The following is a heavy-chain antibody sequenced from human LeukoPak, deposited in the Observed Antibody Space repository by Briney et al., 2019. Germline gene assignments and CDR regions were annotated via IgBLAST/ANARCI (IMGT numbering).Heavy chain of an antibody. D-gene: IGHD2-21*02. J-gene: IGHJ4*02. CDR3: ARLSLYCGGDRYPGPIGY. CDR2: IYYSGST. V-gene: IGHV4-61*01. Sequence: SETLSLTCTVSGGSVSSGSYYWGWIRQPPGKGLEWIGYIYYSGSTNYNPSLKSRVTISVDTSKNQFSLKLSSVTAADTAVYYCARLSLYCGGDRYPGPIGYWGQGTLVTVSS. CDR1: GGSVSSGSYY.